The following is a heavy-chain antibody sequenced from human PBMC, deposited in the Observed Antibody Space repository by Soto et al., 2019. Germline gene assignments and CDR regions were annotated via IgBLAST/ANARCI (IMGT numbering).Heavy chain of an antibody. D-gene: IGHD5-18*01. CDR2: MNPNSGNT. CDR3: ARSEDTAMVNGYGDSYYYYGMDV. J-gene: IGHJ6*02. Sequence: ASVKVSCKASGYTFTSYDINWVRQATGQGLEWMGWMNPNSGNTGYAQKFQGRVTMTRNTSISTAYMELSSLRSEDTAVYYCARSEDTAMVNGYGDSYYYYGMDVWGQGTTVTVSS. CDR1: GYTFTSYD. V-gene: IGHV1-8*01.